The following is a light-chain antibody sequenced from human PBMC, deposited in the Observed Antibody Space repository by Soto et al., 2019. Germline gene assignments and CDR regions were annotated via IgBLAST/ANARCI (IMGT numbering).Light chain of an antibody. CDR2: GTS. V-gene: IGKV3-20*01. Sequence: ETVLTQSPGTLSLSPGERATLSCRASQSINSNYLAWYQHKPGQSPRVLIYGTSSRATGIPDRFSGSGSGTDFTLTISRLEPEDFAVYYRQQYDNSPRTFGQGTKVEIK. CDR3: QQYDNSPRT. CDR1: QSINSNY. J-gene: IGKJ1*01.